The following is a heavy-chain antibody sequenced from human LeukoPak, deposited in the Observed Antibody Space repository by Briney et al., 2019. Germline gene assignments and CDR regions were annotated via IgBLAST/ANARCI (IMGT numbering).Heavy chain of an antibody. Sequence: GGSLRLSCAASGFTFSSYGMHWVRQAPGKGLEWVAVISYDGSNKYYADSAKGRFTISRDNSKNTLYLQMNSLRAEDTAVYYCAKVQNCSSTSCPIDYWGQGTLVTVSS. CDR1: GFTFSSYG. CDR3: AKVQNCSSTSCPIDY. CDR2: ISYDGSNK. D-gene: IGHD2-2*01. J-gene: IGHJ4*02. V-gene: IGHV3-30*18.